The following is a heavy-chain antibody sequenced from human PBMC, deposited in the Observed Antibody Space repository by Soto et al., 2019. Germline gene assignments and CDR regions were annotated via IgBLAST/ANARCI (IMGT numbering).Heavy chain of an antibody. D-gene: IGHD3-9*01. CDR3: ARGRTVRYFDWLLSGGLDY. J-gene: IGHJ4*02. V-gene: IGHV4-34*01. CDR2: INHSGST. Sequence: PSETLSLTCAVYGGSFSGYYWSWIRQPPGKGLEWIGEINHSGSTNYNPSLKSRVTISVDTSKNQFSLKLSSVTAADTAVYYCARGRTVRYFDWLLSGGLDYWGQGTLVTVSS. CDR1: GGSFSGYY.